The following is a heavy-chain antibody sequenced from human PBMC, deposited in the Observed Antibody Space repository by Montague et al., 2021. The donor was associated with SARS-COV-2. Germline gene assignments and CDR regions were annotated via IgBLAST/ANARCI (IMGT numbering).Heavy chain of an antibody. CDR3: VYRDYYYYYGMDV. Sequence: SETLSLTCAVSGGSISSSHWWSWVSQPPGKGLEWIGEIYHSGSTNYNPSLKSRVTISEDKSKNQFSLKLSSVTAADTAVYYCVYRDYYYYYGMDVWGQGTTVTVSS. D-gene: IGHD5-12*01. J-gene: IGHJ6*02. CDR2: IYHSGST. V-gene: IGHV4-4*02. CDR1: GGSISSSHW.